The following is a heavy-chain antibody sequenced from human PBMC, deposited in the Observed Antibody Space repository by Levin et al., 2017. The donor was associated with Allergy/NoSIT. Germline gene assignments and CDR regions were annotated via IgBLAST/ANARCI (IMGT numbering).Heavy chain of an antibody. CDR3: AREYCPILRCRGLFDY. D-gene: IGHD4-17*01. CDR1: GFTFSSYW. J-gene: IGHJ4*02. V-gene: IGHV3-7*01. Sequence: GGSLRLSCAASGFTFSSYWMSWVRQAPGKGLEWVANIKQDGSEKYYVDSVKGRFTISRDNAKNSLYLQMNSLRAEDTAVYYCAREYCPILRCRGLFDYWGQGTLVTVSS. CDR2: IKQDGSEK.